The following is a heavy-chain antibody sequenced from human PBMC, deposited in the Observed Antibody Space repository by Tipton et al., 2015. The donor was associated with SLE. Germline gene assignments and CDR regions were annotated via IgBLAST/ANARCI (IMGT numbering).Heavy chain of an antibody. V-gene: IGHV3-48*01. CDR2: ISSSGSTI. CDR1: GFTFSNAW. J-gene: IGHJ4*02. CDR3: ARVSTMVRGVFDY. Sequence: SLRLSCAASGFTFSNAWMNWVRQAPGKGLEWVSYISSSGSTIYYADSVKGRFTISRDNAKNSLYLQMNSLRAEDTAVYYCARVSTMVRGVFDYWGQGTLVTVSS. D-gene: IGHD3-10*01.